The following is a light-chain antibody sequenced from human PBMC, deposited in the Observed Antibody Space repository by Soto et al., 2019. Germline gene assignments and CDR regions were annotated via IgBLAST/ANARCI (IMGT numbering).Light chain of an antibody. CDR1: QTVTSNY. J-gene: IGKJ1*01. V-gene: IGKV3-20*01. CDR2: GAS. Sequence: DIVLTQSPVTLSLSPGERATLSCGASQTVTSNYLAWYQQKPGQAPRLLIFGASIRVTGIPDRFIGSGSGTDFTLTISRLEPEDFAVYYCQHYVTSLTTFGQGTRVDI. CDR3: QHYVTSLTT.